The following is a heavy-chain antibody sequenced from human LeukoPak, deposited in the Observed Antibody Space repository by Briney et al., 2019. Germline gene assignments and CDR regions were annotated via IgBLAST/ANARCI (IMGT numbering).Heavy chain of an antibody. D-gene: IGHD3-22*01. CDR1: GFTFSSYA. CDR2: ISGSGGST. J-gene: IGHJ4*02. Sequence: GGSLRLSCAASGFTFSSYAMSWIRQAPGKGLEWVSAISGSGGSTYYADSVKGRFTISRDNSKNTLYLQMNSLRAEDTAVYYCAKDLPLSSGYYYFDYWGQGTLVAVSS. V-gene: IGHV3-23*01. CDR3: AKDLPLSSGYYYFDY.